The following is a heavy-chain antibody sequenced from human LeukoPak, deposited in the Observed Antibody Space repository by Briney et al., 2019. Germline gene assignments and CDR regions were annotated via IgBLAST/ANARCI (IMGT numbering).Heavy chain of an antibody. D-gene: IGHD2-15*01. J-gene: IGHJ3*02. Sequence: PGGSLRLSCAASGFTFSAYWMHWVRQAPGKGLVWVSRINTDVSSPTYAASVKGRFTISRDNAKNTLYLQMNSLTAEDTAVYYCARVVVASTLHDAFDIWGQGTMVTVSS. CDR2: INTDVSSP. CDR1: GFTFSAYW. V-gene: IGHV3-74*01. CDR3: ARVVVASTLHDAFDI.